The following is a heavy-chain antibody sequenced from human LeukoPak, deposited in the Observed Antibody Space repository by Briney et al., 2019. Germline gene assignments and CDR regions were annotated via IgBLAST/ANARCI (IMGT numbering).Heavy chain of an antibody. CDR3: ARGRFLEWLLSMGDAFDI. V-gene: IGHV1-2*02. CDR2: INPNSGGT. D-gene: IGHD3-3*01. Sequence: ASVKVSCKASGYTFTGYYMHWVRQAPGQELEWMGWINPNSGGTNYAQKFQGRVTMTSDTSISTAYMELSRLRSDDTGVYYCARGRFLEWLLSMGDAFDIWGQGTMVTVSS. J-gene: IGHJ3*02. CDR1: GYTFTGYY.